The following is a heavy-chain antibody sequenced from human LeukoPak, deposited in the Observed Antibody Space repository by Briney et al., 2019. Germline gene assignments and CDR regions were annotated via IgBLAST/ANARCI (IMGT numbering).Heavy chain of an antibody. CDR2: ILYDGSNK. CDR3: AKDPRTGAVSGIFYFDY. D-gene: IGHD6-19*01. V-gene: IGHV3-30*04. J-gene: IGHJ4*02. CDR1: GFTFSSHP. Sequence: GGSLRLSCAASGFTFSSHPMHWVRQAPGKGLEGVGVILYDGSNKYYADSVKGRFTISRDNSKNTLYLQMDSLRPEDTAVYYCAKDPRTGAVSGIFYFDYWGQGTLVTVSS.